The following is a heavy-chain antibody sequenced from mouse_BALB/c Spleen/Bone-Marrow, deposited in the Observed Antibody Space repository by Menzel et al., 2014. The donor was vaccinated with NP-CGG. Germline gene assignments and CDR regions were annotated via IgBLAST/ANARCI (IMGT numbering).Heavy chain of an antibody. CDR3: ALCYRYDYFDY. Sequence: QVHVKQSGAELAKPGASVKMSCKASGYTFTSYWMHWVKQRPGQGLEWIGYINPSTTYSAYNQKFKDKATLTADKSSSTAYMQLSSLTSEDSAVYYCALCYRYDYFDYWGQGTTLTVSS. CDR2: INPSTTYS. J-gene: IGHJ2*01. CDR1: GYTFTSYW. V-gene: IGHV1-7*01. D-gene: IGHD2-14*01.